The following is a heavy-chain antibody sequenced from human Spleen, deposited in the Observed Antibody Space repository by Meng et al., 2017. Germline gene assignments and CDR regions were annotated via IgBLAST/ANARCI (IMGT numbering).Heavy chain of an antibody. D-gene: IGHD3-9*01. J-gene: IGHJ4*02. CDR1: GGSISSGSYY. CDR3: ARNYDILTGYYLIDV. V-gene: IGHV4-61*02. Sequence: LRLSCTVSGGSISSGSYYWSWIRQPAGKGLEWIGRIDTSGSTNYNPSLKSRVTISVDTSKNQFSLKLSSVTAADTAVYYCARNYDILTGYYLIDVWGQGTLVTVSS. CDR2: IDTSGST.